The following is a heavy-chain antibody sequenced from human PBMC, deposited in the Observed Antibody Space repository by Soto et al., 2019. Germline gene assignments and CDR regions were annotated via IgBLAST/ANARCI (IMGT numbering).Heavy chain of an antibody. Sequence: ASVKVSCKASGYTFTSYCISWVREAPGQGLEWMGWISAYNGNTNYAQKVQGRVTMTTDTSTSTAYMELRSLRSDDTAVYYCANRSVDTATVYFDYWGQGTLVSVSS. CDR2: ISAYNGNT. D-gene: IGHD5-18*01. CDR1: GYTFTSYC. V-gene: IGHV1-18*01. CDR3: ANRSVDTATVYFDY. J-gene: IGHJ4*02.